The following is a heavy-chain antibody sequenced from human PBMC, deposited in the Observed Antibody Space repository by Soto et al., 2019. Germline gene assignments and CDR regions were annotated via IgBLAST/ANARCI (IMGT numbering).Heavy chain of an antibody. Sequence: SVKVSCKASGGTFSSYAISWVRQAPGQGLEWMGGIIPIFGTANYAQKFQGRVTITADESTSTAYMELSSLRSEDTAVYYCASYATAGTFYFAYWGQGTLVTVSS. CDR1: GGTFSSYA. V-gene: IGHV1-69*13. CDR2: IIPIFGTA. J-gene: IGHJ4*02. CDR3: ASYATAGTFYFAY. D-gene: IGHD6-13*01.